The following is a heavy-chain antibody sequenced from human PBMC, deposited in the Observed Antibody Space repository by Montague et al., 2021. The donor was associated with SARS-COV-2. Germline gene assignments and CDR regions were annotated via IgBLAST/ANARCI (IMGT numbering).Heavy chain of an antibody. CDR2: IYYDGST. CDR3: ARRSTNYYYGLDV. J-gene: IGHJ6*02. V-gene: IGHV4-59*08. D-gene: IGHD2-8*01. CDR1: GGSISSHH. Sequence: SETLSLTCSISGGSISSHHWNWIRQPPGKGLEWIGNIYYDGSTNYNPSFKSRVTISIDTSKNQFSLHLSSVAAADTAVYYCARRSTNYYYGLDVGGQGTMVSFSS.